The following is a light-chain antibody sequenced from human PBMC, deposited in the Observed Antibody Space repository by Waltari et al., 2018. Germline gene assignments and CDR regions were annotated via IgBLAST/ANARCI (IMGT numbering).Light chain of an antibody. J-gene: IGLJ3*02. V-gene: IGLV1-47*01. Sequence: QCVMTQPPSAPGTPWERVSFSFSASSTNIGSDCVVLYQQFPGTAPKLLIDRDDQRPSGVPDRFSASKGGTSAALVISAVRSEDEADYYCAAWDGSLSGRLFGGGTRLTVL. CDR3: AAWDGSLSGRL. CDR1: STNIGSDC. CDR2: RDD.